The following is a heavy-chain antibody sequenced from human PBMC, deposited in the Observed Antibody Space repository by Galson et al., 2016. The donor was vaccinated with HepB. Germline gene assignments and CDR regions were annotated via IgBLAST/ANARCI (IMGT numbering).Heavy chain of an antibody. V-gene: IGHV1-18*01. CDR1: GYTFRSYG. CDR3: ARDFRLAAGGTSYFHH. D-gene: IGHD3-16*01. CDR2: ISTHSVKT. J-gene: IGHJ1*01. Sequence: SVKVSCKASGYTFRSYGISWVRQAPGQGLEWMGWISTHSVKTYYSQKFQDRVTLTTDTSTSTVYMELKSLRKDDAAVYYCARDFRLAAGGTSYFHHWGQGTLVTVSS.